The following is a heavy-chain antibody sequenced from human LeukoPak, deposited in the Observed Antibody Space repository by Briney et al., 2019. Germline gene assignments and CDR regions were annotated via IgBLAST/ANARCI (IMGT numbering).Heavy chain of an antibody. CDR3: AAGGDSYGTNNWFDP. D-gene: IGHD5-18*01. Sequence: GASVKVSCEASGGTFSSYATSWVRQAPGQGLEWMGRIIPILGIANYAQKFQGRVTITADKSTSTAYMELSSLRSEDTAVYYCAAGGDSYGTNNWFDPWGQGTLVTVSS. CDR2: IIPILGIA. J-gene: IGHJ5*02. V-gene: IGHV1-69*04. CDR1: GGTFSSYA.